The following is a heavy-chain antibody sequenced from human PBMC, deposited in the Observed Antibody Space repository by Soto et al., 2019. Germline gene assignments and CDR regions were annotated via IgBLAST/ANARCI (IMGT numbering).Heavy chain of an antibody. V-gene: IGHV1-24*01. D-gene: IGHD3-10*01. CDR1: GYTLTELF. CDR3: ATGYGSGRLLDY. Sequence: ASVKVSCKVSGYTLTELFMHWVRQAPGKGLEWMGGFDPEDGETIYAQKFQGRVTMTEDTSTDTAYMELSSLRSEDTAVYYCATGYGSGRLLDYWGQGTLVTVSS. J-gene: IGHJ4*02. CDR2: FDPEDGET.